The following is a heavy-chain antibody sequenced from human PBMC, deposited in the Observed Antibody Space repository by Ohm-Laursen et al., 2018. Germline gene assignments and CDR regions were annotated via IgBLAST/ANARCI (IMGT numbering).Heavy chain of an antibody. V-gene: IGHV3-23*01. CDR3: AKDPEGIAAAGFDY. CDR2: ISGSGGST. D-gene: IGHD6-13*01. CDR1: GFTFSTYW. Sequence: SLRLSCAASGFTFSTYWMSWVRQAPGKGLEWVSAISGSGGSTYYADSAKGRFTISRDNSKNTLYLQMNSLRAEDTAVYYCAKDPEGIAAAGFDYWGQGTLVTVSS. J-gene: IGHJ4*02.